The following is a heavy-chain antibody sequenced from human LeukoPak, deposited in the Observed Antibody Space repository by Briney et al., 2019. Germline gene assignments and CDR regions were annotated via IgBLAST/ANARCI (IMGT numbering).Heavy chain of an antibody. CDR1: GFTFSSYA. CDR3: AKDGTMVRGVIFSQSSFFDY. CDR2: ISGSGGST. Sequence: PGGSLRLSCAASGFTFSSYAMSWVRQAPGKGLEWVSAISGSGGSTYYADSVKGRFTISRDNSKSTLYLQMNSLRAEDTAVYYCAKDGTMVRGVIFSQSSFFDYWGQGTLVTVSS. V-gene: IGHV3-23*01. J-gene: IGHJ4*02. D-gene: IGHD3-10*01.